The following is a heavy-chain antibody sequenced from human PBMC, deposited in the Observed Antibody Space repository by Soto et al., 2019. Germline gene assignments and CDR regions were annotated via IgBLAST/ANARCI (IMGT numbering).Heavy chain of an antibody. D-gene: IGHD6-19*01. V-gene: IGHV1-18*01. CDR1: GDTVTKYG. Sequence: QVQLVQSGGEVKKPGASVKVSCKASGDTVTKYGISWVRQAPGQGLEWLGWISFYNGHTNYALKFQDRITFTTDTSTSTASMELSSLTSDDTAVYYCASATSIAVAGKETWGQGTLVTVPS. CDR2: ISFYNGHT. CDR3: ASATSIAVAGKET. J-gene: IGHJ1*01.